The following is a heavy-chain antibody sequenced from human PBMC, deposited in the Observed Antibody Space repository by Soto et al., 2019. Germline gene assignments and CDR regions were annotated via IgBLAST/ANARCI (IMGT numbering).Heavy chain of an antibody. J-gene: IGHJ2*01. CDR2: INHSGST. Sequence: QVQLQQWGAGLLKPSETLSLTCAVYGGSFSGYYWSWIRQPPGKGLEWIGEINHSGSTNYNPSLKSRVTISVDTSKNQFSLKLSSVTAADTAVYYCARSPWGPDCSGGSCYQNWYFDLWGRGTLVTVSS. D-gene: IGHD2-15*01. CDR3: ARSPWGPDCSGGSCYQNWYFDL. V-gene: IGHV4-34*01. CDR1: GGSFSGYY.